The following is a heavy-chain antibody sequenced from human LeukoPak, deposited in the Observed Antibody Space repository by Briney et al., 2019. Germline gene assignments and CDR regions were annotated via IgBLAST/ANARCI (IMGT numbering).Heavy chain of an antibody. CDR1: GYSISSGYY. D-gene: IGHD4-11*01. CDR3: ARLMTTFDY. J-gene: IGHJ4*02. Sequence: PSETLSLTCTVSGYSISSGYYWGWIRQPPGKGLEWIGSMYHSGSTYYNPSLKSRVTISVDTSKNQFSLKLSSVTAADTAVYYCARLMTTFDYWGQGTLVTVSS. CDR2: MYHSGST. V-gene: IGHV4-38-2*02.